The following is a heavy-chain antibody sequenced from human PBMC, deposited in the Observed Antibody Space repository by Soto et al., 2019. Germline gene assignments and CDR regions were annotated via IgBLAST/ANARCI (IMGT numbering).Heavy chain of an antibody. V-gene: IGHV1-3*05. D-gene: IGHD3-22*01. CDR1: GYTFTSYA. Sequence: QVQLVQSGAEEKKPGASVKVSCKASGYTFTSYAIHWVRQAPGQRLEWMGWINAGNGNTKYSQKLXXRXXITRDTSASTAYMELSSLRSEDTAVYCCARGLGGYYPPFDYWGQGTLVTVSS. CDR2: INAGNGNT. CDR3: ARGLGGYYPPFDY. J-gene: IGHJ4*02.